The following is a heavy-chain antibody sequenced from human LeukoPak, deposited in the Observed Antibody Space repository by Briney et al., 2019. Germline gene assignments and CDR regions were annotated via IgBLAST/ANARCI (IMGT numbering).Heavy chain of an antibody. Sequence: GASVKVSCKTSGYTFSSYYMHWVRQAPGQGLEWMGIIDPTGGSADYAQKFQGRVTMTRDMSTSTVYMELSSLRSEDTAVYYCATGGRYYYDSIAFDIWGQGTMVTVSS. CDR2: IDPTGGSA. V-gene: IGHV1-46*01. J-gene: IGHJ3*02. D-gene: IGHD3-22*01. CDR3: ATGGRYYYDSIAFDI. CDR1: GYTFSSYY.